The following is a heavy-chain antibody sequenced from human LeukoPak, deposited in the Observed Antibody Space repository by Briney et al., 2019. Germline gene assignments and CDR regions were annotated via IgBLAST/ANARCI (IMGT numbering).Heavy chain of an antibody. CDR2: ITDSGIGT. Sequence: PGGSLRLSCAASGFTFSSYAMSWVRQAPGKGLAGVSAITDSGIGTHYADSVMGRFTISRDNSKNTLYLQMNSLRAEDTAVYYCAKDYGGYLFDYWGQGTLVTVSS. CDR1: GFTFSSYA. D-gene: IGHD4-23*01. J-gene: IGHJ4*02. CDR3: AKDYGGYLFDY. V-gene: IGHV3-23*01.